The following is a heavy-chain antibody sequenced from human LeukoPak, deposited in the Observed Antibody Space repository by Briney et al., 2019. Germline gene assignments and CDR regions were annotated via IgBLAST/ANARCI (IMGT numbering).Heavy chain of an antibody. CDR1: GYTFTGYY. CDR2: INPKSAGT. CDR3: ARDELWNGYYSVNYNYYGMDV. Sequence: ASVKVSCKASGYTFTGYYMHWVRQATGQGLEWMGRINPKSAGTNYAQKFQGRVTMTRDTSISTAYMELSRLTSDDTAVYYCARDELWNGYYSVNYNYYGMDVWGQGTTVTVSS. D-gene: IGHD3-3*01. V-gene: IGHV1-2*06. J-gene: IGHJ6*02.